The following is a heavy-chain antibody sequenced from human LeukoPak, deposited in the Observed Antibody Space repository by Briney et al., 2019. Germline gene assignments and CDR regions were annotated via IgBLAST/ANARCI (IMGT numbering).Heavy chain of an antibody. CDR1: GFTFSDSG. CDR2: IRSKANSYAT. J-gene: IGHJ4*02. CDR3: ARDWTGSIDY. V-gene: IGHV3-73*01. Sequence: PGGSLRLSCAASGFTFSDSGMHWVRQASGKGLEWVGRIRSKANSYATAYAASVKGRFTISRDDSKNTAYLQMNSLKTEDTAVYYCARDWTGSIDYWGQGTLVTVSS. D-gene: IGHD3/OR15-3a*01.